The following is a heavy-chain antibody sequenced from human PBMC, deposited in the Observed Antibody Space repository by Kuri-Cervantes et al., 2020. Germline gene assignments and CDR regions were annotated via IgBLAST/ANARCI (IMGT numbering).Heavy chain of an antibody. V-gene: IGHV1-69*05. CDR3: ARGLGSSSSGVDIDY. CDR1: GYTFTSYG. J-gene: IGHJ4*02. Sequence: SVKVSCKASGYTFTSYGISWVRQAPGQGLEWMGGIIPIFGTANYAQKFRDRVTITTDESTSTAYMELSSLRSEDTAVYYCARGLGSSSSGVDIDYWGQGTLVTVSS. CDR2: IIPIFGTA. D-gene: IGHD6-13*01.